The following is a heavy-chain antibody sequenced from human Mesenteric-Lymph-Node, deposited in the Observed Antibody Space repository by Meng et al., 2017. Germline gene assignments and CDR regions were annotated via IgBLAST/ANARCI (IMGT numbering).Heavy chain of an antibody. V-gene: IGHV1-69*01. Sequence: QGQVGRSGAGGRKSEASVKAPRQASGGTFSSYASCWGRQAPGQGLEWMGGIIPIFGTANYAQKFQGRVTITADESTSTAYMELSSLRSEDTAVYYCARGIQLWSTFDYWGQGTLVTVSS. CDR2: IIPIFGTA. CDR1: GGTFSSYA. D-gene: IGHD5-18*01. J-gene: IGHJ4*02. CDR3: ARGIQLWSTFDY.